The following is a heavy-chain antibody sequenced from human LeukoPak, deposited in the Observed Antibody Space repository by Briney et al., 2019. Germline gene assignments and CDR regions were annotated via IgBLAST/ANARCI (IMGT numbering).Heavy chain of an antibody. D-gene: IGHD6-19*01. CDR3: ARDGGYSSGWPVYYFYY. J-gene: IGHJ4*02. Sequence: GGCLRLSCAASGFTFSNYWMSWVRQAPGKGLVWVSRIISDGIGTTYADSVKGRFTISRDNAKNTLYLQMNSLRADDTAVYYCARDGGYSSGWPVYYFYYWGQGTLVTVSS. CDR2: IISDGIGT. CDR1: GFTFSNYW. V-gene: IGHV3-74*01.